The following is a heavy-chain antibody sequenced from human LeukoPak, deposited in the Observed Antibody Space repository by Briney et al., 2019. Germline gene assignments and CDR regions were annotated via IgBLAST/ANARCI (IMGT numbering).Heavy chain of an antibody. CDR2: MNPNSGNT. J-gene: IGHJ6*02. CDR1: GYTFTSYD. Sequence: ASVKVSCKASGYTFTSYDINWVRQATGQGLEWMGWMNPNSGNTGYAQKFQGRVTMTRNTSISTAYMELSSLRSEDTAVYYRARGMIGYCSGGSCYRRFYGMDVWGQGTTVTVSS. V-gene: IGHV1-8*01. D-gene: IGHD2-15*01. CDR3: ARGMIGYCSGGSCYRRFYGMDV.